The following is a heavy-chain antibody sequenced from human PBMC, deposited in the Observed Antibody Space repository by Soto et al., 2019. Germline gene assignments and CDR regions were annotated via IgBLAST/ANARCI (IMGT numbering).Heavy chain of an antibody. Sequence: SETLSLTCTVSGGSISSGGYYWSWIRQHPGKGLEWIGYIYYSGSTYYNPSLKSRVTISVDTSKNQFSLKLSSVTAADTAVYYCASKGYDFWSGYSAWFDPWGQGTLVTVSS. CDR2: IYYSGST. CDR1: GGSISSGGYY. V-gene: IGHV4-31*03. CDR3: ASKGYDFWSGYSAWFDP. J-gene: IGHJ5*02. D-gene: IGHD3-3*01.